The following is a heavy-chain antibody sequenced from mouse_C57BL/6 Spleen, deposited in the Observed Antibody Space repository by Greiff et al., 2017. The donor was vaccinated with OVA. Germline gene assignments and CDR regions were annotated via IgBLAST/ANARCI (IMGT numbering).Heavy chain of an antibody. D-gene: IGHD2-5*01. V-gene: IGHV3-6*01. Sequence: EVQLQQSGPGLVKPSQSLSLTCSVTGYSITSGYYWNWIRQFPGNKLEWMGYISYDGSNNYNPSLKNLISITRDTSKNQFFLKLNSVTTEDTATYYCARHSNFYWYFDVWGTGTTVTVSS. CDR3: ARHSNFYWYFDV. J-gene: IGHJ1*03. CDR2: ISYDGSN. CDR1: GYSITSGYY.